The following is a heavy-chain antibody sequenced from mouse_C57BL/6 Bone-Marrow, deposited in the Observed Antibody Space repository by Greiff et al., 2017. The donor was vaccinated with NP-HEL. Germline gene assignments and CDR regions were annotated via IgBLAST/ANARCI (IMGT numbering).Heavy chain of an antibody. V-gene: IGHV1-15*01. CDR3: TRYGSRAY. Sequence: QVQLKESGAELVRPGASVTLSCKASGYTFTDYEMHWVKQTPVHGLEWIGAIDPETGGTAYNQKFKGKAILTADKSSSTAYMELRSLTSEDSAVYYCTRYGSRAYWGQGTLVTVSA. CDR2: IDPETGGT. J-gene: IGHJ3*01. CDR1: GYTFTDYE. D-gene: IGHD1-1*01.